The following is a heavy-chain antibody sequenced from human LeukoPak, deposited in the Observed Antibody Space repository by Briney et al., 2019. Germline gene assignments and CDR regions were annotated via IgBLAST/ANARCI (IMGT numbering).Heavy chain of an antibody. CDR1: GDTFSSYT. Sequence: GASVKVSCKASGDTFSSYTISWVRQAPGQGLEWMGRIIPILGIANYAQKFQGRVTITADKSTSTAYMELSSLRPEDTAVYYCAMTIFGVVIIAGWFDPWGQGTLVTVSS. V-gene: IGHV1-69*02. D-gene: IGHD3-3*01. J-gene: IGHJ5*02. CDR2: IIPILGIA. CDR3: AMTIFGVVIIAGWFDP.